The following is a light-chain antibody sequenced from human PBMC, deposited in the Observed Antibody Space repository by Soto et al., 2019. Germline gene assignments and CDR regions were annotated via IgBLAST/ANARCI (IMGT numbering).Light chain of an antibody. CDR1: QSVCSSY. CDR2: GAS. J-gene: IGKJ1*01. Sequence: EIVLPQSHATLSLSPGETATLSCRTSQSVCSSYLAWYQQKPGQNPGLPIYGASTRATAIPDRISGRGSGTDYTLTISRLEPEDFAVYYCQQYGSSPPWTFGQGTKVDIK. CDR3: QQYGSSPPWT. V-gene: IGKV3-20*01.